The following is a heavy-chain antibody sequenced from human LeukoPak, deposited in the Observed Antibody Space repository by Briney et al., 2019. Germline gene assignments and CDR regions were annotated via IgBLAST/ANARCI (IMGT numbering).Heavy chain of an antibody. CDR3: ARYCTSTTCILRGFDY. CDR1: GGSISSYY. CDR2: IYHTGSA. D-gene: IGHD2-2*01. Sequence: PSETLSLTRTVSGGSISSYYWGWIRQPPGKGLEWIANIYHTGSAHYNPSLKSRVTISVDTSKNQFSLKLSSVTAADTAVYYCARYCTSTTCILRGFDYWGRGTLVTVSS. J-gene: IGHJ4*02. V-gene: IGHV4-59*08.